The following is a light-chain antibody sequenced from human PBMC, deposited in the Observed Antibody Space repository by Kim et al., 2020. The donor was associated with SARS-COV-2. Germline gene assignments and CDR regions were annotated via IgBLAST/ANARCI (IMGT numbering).Light chain of an antibody. CDR3: QQYGTSPWT. CDR1: QSFNSYY. J-gene: IGKJ1*01. Sequence: SPGERATLSCRASQSFNSYYLAWYQHKPGQAPRLLMYDTSNRANGVPDRFSGSKSGTDFTLSISRLEPEDFALYYCQQYGTSPWTFGQGTKVDIK. V-gene: IGKV3-20*01. CDR2: DTS.